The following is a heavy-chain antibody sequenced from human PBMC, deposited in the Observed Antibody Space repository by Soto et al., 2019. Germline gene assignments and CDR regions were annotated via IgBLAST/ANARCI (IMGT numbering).Heavy chain of an antibody. CDR2: IDNSGST. CDR3: ARAPDIVVVVAAPFVGSGMDV. J-gene: IGHJ6*02. Sequence: SETLSLTCTVSGGSISSSSYYWGWIRQPPGKGLEWIGSIDNSGSTYYNPSLKSRVTISVDTSKNQFSLKLSSVTAADTAVYYCARAPDIVVVVAAPFVGSGMDVWGQGTMVTVSS. V-gene: IGHV4-39*01. CDR1: GGSISSSSYY. D-gene: IGHD2-15*01.